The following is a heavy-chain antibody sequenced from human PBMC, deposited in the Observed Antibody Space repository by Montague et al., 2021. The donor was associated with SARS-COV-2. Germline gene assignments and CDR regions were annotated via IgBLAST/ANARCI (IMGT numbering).Heavy chain of an antibody. Sequence: SETLSLTCVVALHCIVVELRRSSVEHTSELQSHELVVCRLMLDNNYNPSLKSRVIISVDKSKNQFSLGLSSVTAADTAVYYCARSSILGAHRFDYWGQGTLVTVSS. V-gene: IGHV4-4*02. CDR1: LHCIVVELR. D-gene: IGHD3-16*01. J-gene: IGHJ4*02. CDR2: CRLMLDN. CDR3: ARSSILGAHRFDY.